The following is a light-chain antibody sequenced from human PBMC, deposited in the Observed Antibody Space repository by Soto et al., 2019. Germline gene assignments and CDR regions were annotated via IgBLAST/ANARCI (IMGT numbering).Light chain of an antibody. V-gene: IGKV3D-20*01. CDR3: QQHGSSRT. CDR2: DAS. CDR1: QTVSCSF. Sequence: VVTHSPGTLSLSPGEIATLSCVTSQTVSCSFLAWYQQKPGRAHRLVVYDASNRVTGIPDRFSGRGSGTDFTLIISRLEPEDFAVYYCQQHGSSRTFGQGTKV. J-gene: IGKJ1*01.